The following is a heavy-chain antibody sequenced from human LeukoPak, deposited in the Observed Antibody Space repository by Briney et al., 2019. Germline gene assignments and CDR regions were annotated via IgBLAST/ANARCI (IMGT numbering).Heavy chain of an antibody. CDR2: ISSSSGTT. V-gene: IGHV3-48*01. CDR1: EFTLSTYS. J-gene: IGHJ5*02. D-gene: IGHD1/OR15-1a*01. CDR3: AKDLSWNTADR. Sequence: TGGSLRLSCAASEFTLSTYSMNWVRQAPGKGLEWISYISSSSGTTYNADSVKGRFAISRDNAKNSLYLQMNSLRAEDTAVYYCAKDLSWNTADRWGQGTLVTVSS.